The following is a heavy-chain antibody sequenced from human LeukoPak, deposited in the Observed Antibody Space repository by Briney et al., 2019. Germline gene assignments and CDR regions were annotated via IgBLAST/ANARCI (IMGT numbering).Heavy chain of an antibody. Sequence: SETLSLTCAVYGGSFSGYYWSWIRQPPGKGLEWIGEINHSGSTNYNPSLKSRVTISVDTSKNQFSLKLSSVTAADTAVYYCARDPGGRAVAGSAAYYFDYWGQGTLVTVSS. CDR1: GGSFSGYY. CDR3: ARDPGGRAVAGSAAYYFDY. CDR2: INHSGST. V-gene: IGHV4-34*01. D-gene: IGHD6-19*01. J-gene: IGHJ4*02.